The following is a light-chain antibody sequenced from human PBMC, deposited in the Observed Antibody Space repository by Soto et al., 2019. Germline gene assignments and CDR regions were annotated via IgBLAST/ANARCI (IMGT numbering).Light chain of an antibody. CDR2: EDN. CDR1: SGSIASNY. Sequence: NFMLTQPHSVSESPGKTVTISCTGSSGSIASNYVQWYQQRPGSAPTTVIYEDNQRPSGVPDRFSGSLDSSSNSASLTISRLKTEDEADYYCQSYDSSNQVVFGGGTKLTVL. V-gene: IGLV6-57*02. CDR3: QSYDSSNQVV. J-gene: IGLJ2*01.